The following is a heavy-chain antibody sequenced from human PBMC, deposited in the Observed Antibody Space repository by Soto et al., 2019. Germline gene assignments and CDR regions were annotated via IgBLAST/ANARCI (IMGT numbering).Heavy chain of an antibody. V-gene: IGHV1-3*01. CDR3: ARDLGGWPDY. CDR1: GYTFTSYA. CDR2: INAGNGNT. D-gene: IGHD6-19*01. J-gene: IGHJ4*02. Sequence: QVQLVQSGAEVKKPGASVKVSCKASGYTFTSYAMHWVRQAPGQRLEWMGWINAGNGNTKYSQKFQGRVTITRDTSASTAYLELSRLRSEATAVYYCARDLGGWPDYWGQGPLVTVSS.